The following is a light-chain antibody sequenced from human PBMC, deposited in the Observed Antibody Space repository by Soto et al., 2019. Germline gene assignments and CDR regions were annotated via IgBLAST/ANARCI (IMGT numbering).Light chain of an antibody. Sequence: DIQRTPSPSTLSASVGDRVTITCRASQSISSWLAWYQQKPGKAPKLLIYDASSLESGVPSRFSGSGSGTEFTLTISSLPPDDFATYYCQQYNSYTWTFGQGTKVDNK. V-gene: IGKV1-5*01. CDR2: DAS. CDR1: QSISSW. CDR3: QQYNSYTWT. J-gene: IGKJ1*01.